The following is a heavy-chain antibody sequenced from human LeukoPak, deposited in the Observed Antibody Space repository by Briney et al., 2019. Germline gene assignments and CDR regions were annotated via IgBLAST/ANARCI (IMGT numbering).Heavy chain of an antibody. D-gene: IGHD3-22*01. J-gene: IGHJ4*02. CDR2: IYYSGST. V-gene: IGHV4-59*01. CDR1: GGSISSYY. Sequence: SETLSLTCTVSGGSISSYYWSWIRQPPGKGLEWIGCIYYSGSTNYNPSLKSRVTISVDTSKNQFSLKLSSVTAADTAVCYCARGYYYDSSGYYTDYWGQGTLVTVSS. CDR3: ARGYYYDSSGYYTDY.